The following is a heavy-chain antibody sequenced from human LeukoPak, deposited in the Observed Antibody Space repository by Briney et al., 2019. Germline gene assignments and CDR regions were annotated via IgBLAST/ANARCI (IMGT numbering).Heavy chain of an antibody. V-gene: IGHV3-21*01. CDR3: ARLYGSGTGNDAFDI. Sequence: EESLRLSCAASGFTFNSYTMNWVRQAPGKGLEWVSSITTSSYIYYADSVRGRFTISRDNAKNSLFLQMNSLRVEDTAVYYCARLYGSGTGNDAFDIWGQGTMVTVSS. D-gene: IGHD3-10*01. J-gene: IGHJ3*02. CDR2: ITTSSYI. CDR1: GFTFNSYT.